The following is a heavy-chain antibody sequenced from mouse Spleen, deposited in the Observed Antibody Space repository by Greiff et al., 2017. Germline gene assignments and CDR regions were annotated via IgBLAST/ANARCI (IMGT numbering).Heavy chain of an antibody. V-gene: IGHV14-4*01. CDR2: IDPENGDT. CDR1: GFNIKDDY. J-gene: IGHJ2*01. D-gene: IGHD1-1*02. CDR3: TPGDYFDY. Sequence: VQLQQSGAELVRPGASVKLSCTASGFNIKDDYMHWVKQRPEQGLEWIGWIDPENGDTEYASKFQGKATITADTSSNTAYLQLSSLTSEDTAVYYCTPGDYFDYWGQGTTLTVSS.